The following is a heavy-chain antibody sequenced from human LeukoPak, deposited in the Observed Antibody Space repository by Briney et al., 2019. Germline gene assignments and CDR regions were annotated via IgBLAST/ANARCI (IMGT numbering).Heavy chain of an antibody. CDR1: GLTFSSYA. V-gene: IGHV3-23*01. J-gene: IGHJ6*03. CDR2: ISGSGGTT. Sequence: GGSLRLSCTASGLTFSSYAMSWVRQAPGKGLEWVSAISGSGGTTYYADSVKGRFTISRDNSKNTLYLQMNSLRTEDTALYYCAKDTELRGYYYYMDVWGKGTTVTVSS. CDR3: AKDTELRGYYYYMDV. D-gene: IGHD1-1*01.